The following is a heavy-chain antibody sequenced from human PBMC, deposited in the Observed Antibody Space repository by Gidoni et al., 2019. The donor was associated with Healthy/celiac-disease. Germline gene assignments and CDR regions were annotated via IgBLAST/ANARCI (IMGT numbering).Heavy chain of an antibody. CDR1: GFTFSGSA. CDR2: IRIKVNSYST. D-gene: IGHD1-26*01. V-gene: IGHV3-73*01. CDR3: TPGSS. J-gene: IGHJ5*02. Sequence: EVQLVESGGGLVQSGGSLKLSCAASGFTFSGSAMHWVRQPSVNWLEWVGLIRIKVNSYSTAYAASVKGRFTISRDDSKSTAYLQMNSLKTDDTSVYYCTPGSSCGQGTLVTVSS.